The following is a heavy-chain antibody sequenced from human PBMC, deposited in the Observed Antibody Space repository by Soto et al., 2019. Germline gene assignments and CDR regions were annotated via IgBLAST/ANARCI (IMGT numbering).Heavy chain of an antibody. V-gene: IGHV1-18*01. Sequence: QVPLVQSGAEVKKPGASVTVSCKTSGYTPTNYDIGWVRQAPGQGLEWMGWISAYNGNRNSAQKLQGRLTMTTDTSTKTSYMELRSLRSDDTAVYYCARALYRSGTYYPFDNWGQGTLVTVSS. D-gene: IGHD1-26*01. J-gene: IGHJ4*02. CDR1: GYTPTNYD. CDR3: ARALYRSGTYYPFDN. CDR2: ISAYNGNR.